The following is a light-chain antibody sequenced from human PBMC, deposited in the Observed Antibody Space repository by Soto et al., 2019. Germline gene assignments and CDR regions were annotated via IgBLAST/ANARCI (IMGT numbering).Light chain of an antibody. CDR1: QSVSSSY. V-gene: IGKV3-20*01. CDR3: QQYGSSPLLT. J-gene: IGKJ4*01. Sequence: EIVLTQSPGTLSLSPGERATLSCRASQSVSSSYLAGYQQKPGQAPRLLIYGASSRATGSPDRFSGSGSGTDFTLTISRLEPEDFAVYYCQQYGSSPLLTFGGGTKVEIK. CDR2: GAS.